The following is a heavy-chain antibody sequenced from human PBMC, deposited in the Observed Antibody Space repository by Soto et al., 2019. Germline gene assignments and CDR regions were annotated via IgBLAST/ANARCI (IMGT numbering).Heavy chain of an antibody. Sequence: PSETLSLTCTVSGGSINSGGYYWSWIRQHPGKGLEWIGYIFYSGSTYYNPSLKSRVTISVDMSKNQFSLKLSSATAADTAVYYCARHSSSWGYYYYYGMDVWGQGTTVTVSS. D-gene: IGHD6-13*01. CDR2: IFYSGST. J-gene: IGHJ6*02. CDR1: GGSINSGGYY. V-gene: IGHV4-31*03. CDR3: ARHSSSWGYYYYYGMDV.